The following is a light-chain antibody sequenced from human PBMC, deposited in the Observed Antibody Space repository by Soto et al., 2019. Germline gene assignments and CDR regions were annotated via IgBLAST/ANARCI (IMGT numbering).Light chain of an antibody. CDR3: QQYDNWPRT. J-gene: IGKJ1*01. CDR1: QSVSSN. CDR2: GAS. V-gene: IGKV3-15*01. Sequence: EIVMTQSPATLSVSPGERATLSCWASQSVSSNLAWYQQKSGQAPRLLMYGASTRATGIPARFSGSGSGTEFTLTISSLQAEDFAVYYCQQYDNWPRTFGQGTKVDTK.